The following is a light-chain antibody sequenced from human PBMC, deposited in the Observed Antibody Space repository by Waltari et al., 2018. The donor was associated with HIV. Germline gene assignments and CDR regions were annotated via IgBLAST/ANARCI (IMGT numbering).Light chain of an antibody. CDR3: QSYDSALSGSV. V-gene: IGLV1-40*01. CDR2: AND. CDR1: SSNIGAGYD. J-gene: IGLJ2*01. Sequence: QSVLTQSPSASGPPGQRVTISCSGSSSNIGAGYDVHWYQQLRGTAPKLVIYANDNRPSGVPDRFSGSKSGTSASLAITGLQAEDDADYYCQSYDSALSGSVFGGGTKLTVL.